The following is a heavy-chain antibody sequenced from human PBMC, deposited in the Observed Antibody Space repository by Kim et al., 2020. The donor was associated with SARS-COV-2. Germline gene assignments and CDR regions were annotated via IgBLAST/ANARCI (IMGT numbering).Heavy chain of an antibody. J-gene: IGHJ4*02. CDR3: ARDTGPIAAAGYFDY. D-gene: IGHD6-13*01. CDR1: GGSISSSSYY. V-gene: IGHV4-39*07. CDR2: IYYSGST. Sequence: SETLSLTCTVSGGSISSSSYYWGWIRQPPGKGLEWIGSIYYSGSTYYNPSLKSRVTISVDTSKNQFSLKLSSVTAADTAVYYCARDTGPIAAAGYFDYWGQGTLVTVSS.